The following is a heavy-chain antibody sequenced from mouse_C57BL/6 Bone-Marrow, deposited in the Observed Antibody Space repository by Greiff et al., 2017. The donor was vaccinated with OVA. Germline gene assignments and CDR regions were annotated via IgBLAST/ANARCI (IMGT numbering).Heavy chain of an antibody. Sequence: EVQLVESGEGLVKPGGSLKLSCAASGFTFSSYAMSWVRQTPEKRLEWVAYISSGGDYIYYADTVKGRFTISRDNARNTLYLQMSSLKSEDTAMYYCTRDQDYYGSSYLVAYWGQGTLVTVSA. CDR2: ISSGGDYI. CDR3: TRDQDYYGSSYLVAY. J-gene: IGHJ3*01. V-gene: IGHV5-9-1*02. CDR1: GFTFSSYA. D-gene: IGHD1-1*01.